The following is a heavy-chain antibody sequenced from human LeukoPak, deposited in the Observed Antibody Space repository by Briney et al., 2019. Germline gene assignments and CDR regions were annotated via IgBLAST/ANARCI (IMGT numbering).Heavy chain of an antibody. CDR1: GFTFSSYS. CDR3: ARDPGPLWFGELLYVYYGMDV. J-gene: IGHJ6*02. D-gene: IGHD3-10*01. V-gene: IGHV3-21*01. CDR2: ISSSSSYI. Sequence: GGSLRLSCAASGFTFSSYSMNWVRQAPGKGLEWVSSISSSSSYIYYADSVKGRFTISGDNAKNSLYLQMNSLRAEDTAVYYCARDPGPLWFGELLYVYYGMDVWGQGTTVTVSS.